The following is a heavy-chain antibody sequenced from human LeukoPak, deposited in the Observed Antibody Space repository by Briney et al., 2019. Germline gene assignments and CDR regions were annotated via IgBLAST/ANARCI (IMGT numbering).Heavy chain of an antibody. CDR2: ISSSSSYT. D-gene: IGHD6-19*01. CDR3: ARDRGLAVAGTAEFDY. Sequence: GGSLRLSCAASGFTFSDYYMSWIRQAPGKGLEWVSYISSSSSYTNYADSVKGRFTISRDNAKDSLYLQMNSLRAEDTAVYYCARDRGLAVAGTAEFDYWGQGTLVTVSS. V-gene: IGHV3-11*05. CDR1: GFTFSDYY. J-gene: IGHJ4*02.